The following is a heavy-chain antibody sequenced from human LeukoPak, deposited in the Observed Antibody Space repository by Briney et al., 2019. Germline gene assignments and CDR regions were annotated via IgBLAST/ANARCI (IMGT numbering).Heavy chain of an antibody. CDR3: ARGVVVPVASFAIDY. Sequence: SETLSLTCAVYGGSFSGYYWSWIRQPPGKGLEWIGEINHSGSTNYNPSLKSRVTISVDTSKNQFSLKLSSVTAADTAVYYCARGVVVPVASFAIDYWGQGTLVTVSS. D-gene: IGHD2-2*01. CDR1: GGSFSGYY. V-gene: IGHV4-34*01. CDR2: INHSGST. J-gene: IGHJ4*02.